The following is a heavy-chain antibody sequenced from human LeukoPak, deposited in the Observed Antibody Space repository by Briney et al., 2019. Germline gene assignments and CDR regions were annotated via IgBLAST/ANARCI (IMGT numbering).Heavy chain of an antibody. J-gene: IGHJ4*02. CDR2: INHTGST. V-gene: IGHV4-34*01. Sequence: SETLSLTCTVQGGSLSGAYWTWIRQPPGKGLEWSGEINHTGSTNYNPSFKSRVTMSADTPKNQVSLNLTSVTAADTAVYYCARGPVRLARPYDYWGQGTLVTVSS. CDR1: GGSLSGAY. CDR3: ARGPVRLARPYDY. D-gene: IGHD3-9*01.